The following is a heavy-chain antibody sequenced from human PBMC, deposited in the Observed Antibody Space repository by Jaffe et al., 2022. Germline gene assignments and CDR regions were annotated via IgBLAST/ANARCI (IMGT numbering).Heavy chain of an antibody. CDR2: IITSGNT. CDR1: GGSITTGHYY. CDR3: AREVPHIVVMTGVRNAFDI. Sequence: QVQLQESGPGLLTPSQTLSLTCTVSGGSITTGHYYWSWIRQPAGKGLEFIGRIITSGNTNYNPSLRSRVTMSVDTSRNQVSLRLNSVTAADTAVYYCAREVPHIVVMTGVRNAFDIWGQGTMVTVSS. V-gene: IGHV4-61*02. J-gene: IGHJ3*02. D-gene: IGHD2-21*02.